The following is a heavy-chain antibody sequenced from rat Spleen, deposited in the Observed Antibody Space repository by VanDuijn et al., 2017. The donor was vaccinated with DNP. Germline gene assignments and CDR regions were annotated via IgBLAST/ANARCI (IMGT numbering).Heavy chain of an antibody. CDR3: ATSSYFGYDYGFAY. Sequence: EVKLVESGGGLVQPGRSLKLSCAASGFNFNDYWMAWVRQSPKKGLEWVATIIYDGSSTYYRDSVRGRFTISRDYARSTLYLQMDSLRSEDTATYYCATSSYFGYDYGFAYWGQGTLVTVSS. D-gene: IGHD1-7*01. J-gene: IGHJ3*01. CDR2: IIYDGSST. CDR1: GFNFNDYW. V-gene: IGHV5S10*01.